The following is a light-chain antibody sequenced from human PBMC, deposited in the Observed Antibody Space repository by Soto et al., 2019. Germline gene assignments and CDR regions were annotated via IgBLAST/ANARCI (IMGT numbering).Light chain of an antibody. Sequence: EIGLTQSPCTLSLSPGERATLSFGASQSVFNNYLAWYQQKPGLAPRVLIYDTSSRATDIPDRFSGSGSGTDFTLTISSLEPEDFAVYYCQQRSNWLTFGGGTKVDIK. V-gene: IGKV3D-20*02. J-gene: IGKJ4*01. CDR2: DTS. CDR1: QSVFNNY. CDR3: QQRSNWLT.